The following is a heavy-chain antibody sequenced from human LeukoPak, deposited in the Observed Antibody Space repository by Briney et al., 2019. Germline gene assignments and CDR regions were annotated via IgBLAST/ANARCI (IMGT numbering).Heavy chain of an antibody. V-gene: IGHV1-2*02. D-gene: IGHD5-12*01. CDR1: GYIFTSFG. Sequence: ASVKVSCKASGYIFTSFGISWVRQAPGQGPEWMGWINPNSGGTNYAQKFQGRVTMTRDTSISTAYMELSRLRSDDTAVYYCARVGGYGEMVVAFDIWGQGTMVTVSS. CDR3: ARVGGYGEMVVAFDI. CDR2: INPNSGGT. J-gene: IGHJ3*02.